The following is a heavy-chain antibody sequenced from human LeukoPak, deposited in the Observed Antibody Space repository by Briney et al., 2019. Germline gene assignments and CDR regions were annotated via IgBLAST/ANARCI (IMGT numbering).Heavy chain of an antibody. CDR1: GYTLTELS. J-gene: IGHJ3*02. D-gene: IGHD3/OR15-3a*01. V-gene: IGHV1-24*01. Sequence: ASVKVSCKVSGYTLTELSMHWVRQAPCKGLEWMGGFDPEDGETIYAQKFQGRVTMTEDTSTDTAYMELSSLRSEDTAVYYCATAGKEPMTLDKFDIWGPGTMVTVSS. CDR2: FDPEDGET. CDR3: ATAGKEPMTLDKFDI.